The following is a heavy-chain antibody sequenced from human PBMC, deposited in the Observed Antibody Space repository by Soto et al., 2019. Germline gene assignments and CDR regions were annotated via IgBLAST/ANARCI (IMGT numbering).Heavy chain of an antibody. CDR3: AKDVGIAAAGHVWFDY. Sequence: QVQLVESGGGVVQPGRSLRLSCAASGFTFSSYGMHWVRQAPGKGLEWVAVISYDGSNKYYADSVKGRFTISRDNSKNTLYLQMNSLRAEDTAVYYCAKDVGIAAAGHVWFDYWGQGTLVTVSS. CDR1: GFTFSSYG. J-gene: IGHJ4*02. CDR2: ISYDGSNK. D-gene: IGHD6-13*01. V-gene: IGHV3-30*18.